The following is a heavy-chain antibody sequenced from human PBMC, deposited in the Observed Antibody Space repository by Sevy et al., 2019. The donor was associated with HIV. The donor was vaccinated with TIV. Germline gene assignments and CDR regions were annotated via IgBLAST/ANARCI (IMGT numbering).Heavy chain of an antibody. V-gene: IGHV1-18*01. Sequence: DSVKVSCKVSGYTFNTYRIHWVRQAPGQGLEWMGWISPHNGDTNYAQRLQGRVTMLTDTSSSTAYMELKSLRSDDTAVYYCARAYCSGGRCYSLASWGQGTLVTVSS. CDR1: GYTFNTYR. CDR2: ISPHNGDT. D-gene: IGHD2-15*01. J-gene: IGHJ5*02. CDR3: ARAYCSGGRCYSLAS.